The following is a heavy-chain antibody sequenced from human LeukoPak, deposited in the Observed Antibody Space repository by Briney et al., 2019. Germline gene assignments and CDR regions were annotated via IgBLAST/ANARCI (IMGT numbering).Heavy chain of an antibody. D-gene: IGHD6-19*01. Sequence: GGSLRLSCAASGFTVSSNYMSWVRQAPGKGLEWVSVIYSGGSTYYADSVKGRFTISRDNSKNTLYLRMNSLRAEDTAVYYCARVGGSGWYGDAFDIWGQGTMVTVSS. CDR1: GFTVSSNY. J-gene: IGHJ3*02. CDR3: ARVGGSGWYGDAFDI. V-gene: IGHV3-53*01. CDR2: IYSGGST.